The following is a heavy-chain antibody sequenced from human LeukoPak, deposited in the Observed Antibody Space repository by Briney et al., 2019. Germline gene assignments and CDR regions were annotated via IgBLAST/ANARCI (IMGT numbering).Heavy chain of an antibody. V-gene: IGHV3-21*04. Sequence: SSYNYIYYADSVKGRFTISRDNAKNSLYLQMNSLRAEDTAVYYCAEWELLPGGDYWGQGTLVTVSS. D-gene: IGHD1-26*01. CDR2: SSYNYI. CDR3: AEWELLPGGDY. J-gene: IGHJ4*02.